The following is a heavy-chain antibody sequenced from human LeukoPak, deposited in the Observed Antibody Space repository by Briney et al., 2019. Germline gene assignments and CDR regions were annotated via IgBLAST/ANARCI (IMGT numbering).Heavy chain of an antibody. V-gene: IGHV3-30-3*01. CDR2: ISFDGSNI. CDR1: KFTFSNYA. CDR3: ARGVVYPTWSGPHWSDY. D-gene: IGHD3-3*01. J-gene: IGHJ4*02. Sequence: GGSLRLSCAASKFTFSNYAMHWVRQAPGKGLDWVAVISFDGSNIYYADSVRGRFTISRDNSKNTLYLQMNSLRTEDTAVYYCARGVVYPTWSGPHWSDYWGQGTLVTVSS.